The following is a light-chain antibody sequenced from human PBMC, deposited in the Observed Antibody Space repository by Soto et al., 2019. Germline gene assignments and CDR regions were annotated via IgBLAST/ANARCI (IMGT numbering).Light chain of an antibody. CDR3: QQYNSYPRT. J-gene: IGKJ1*01. CDR2: KAS. V-gene: IGKV1-5*03. CDR1: QSIDSW. Sequence: DIQMTQSPSTLSASVGDRVTITCRASQSIDSWLAWYQQKPGKAPNLLIYKASSLESGVPSRFSGSRSGTEFTLTISSLQPDDFATYYYQQYNSYPRTFGQGTKVEVK.